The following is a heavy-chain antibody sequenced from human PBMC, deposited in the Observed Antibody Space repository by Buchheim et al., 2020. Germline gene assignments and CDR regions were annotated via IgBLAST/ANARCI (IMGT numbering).Heavy chain of an antibody. CDR2: INYNGNT. V-gene: IGHV3-23*01. CDR1: GFTFSSYA. D-gene: IGHD6-19*01. J-gene: IGHJ4*02. Sequence: EVQLLESGGGLVQPGKSLRLSCAASGFTFSSYAMNWVRQPPGKGLEWVSTINYNGNTYYADSVKGRFTISRDNSKNTLYLQMNSLRAEDTAVYYCANSFGSSGWYDYWGQGTL. CDR3: ANSFGSSGWYDY.